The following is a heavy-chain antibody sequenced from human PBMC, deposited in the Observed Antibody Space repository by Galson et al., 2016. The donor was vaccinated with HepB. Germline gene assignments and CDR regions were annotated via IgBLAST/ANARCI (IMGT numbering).Heavy chain of an antibody. V-gene: IGHV5-10-1*01. CDR3: AGGHYGSGSFYLFDY. CDR2: IDPSDSYT. CDR1: GYSFTSYW. D-gene: IGHD3-10*01. Sequence: QSGAEVKKPGESLRISCKGSGYSFTSYWISWVRQMPGKGLEWMGRIDPSDSYTNYSPSFQGHVTISAVKSISTAYLQWSSLKASDTAMYYCAGGHYGSGSFYLFDYWGQGTLVTVSS. J-gene: IGHJ4*02.